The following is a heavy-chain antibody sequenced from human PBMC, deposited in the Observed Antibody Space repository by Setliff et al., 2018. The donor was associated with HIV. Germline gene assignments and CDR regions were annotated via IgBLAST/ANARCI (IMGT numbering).Heavy chain of an antibody. D-gene: IGHD6-19*01. V-gene: IGHV4-30-4*08. Sequence: SETLSLTCTVSGGSIISGTNCWNWIRQPPGKGLEWIGYIYYTGTAYYNPSLKSRGTISVDTSKNQFSLKLSSVTDADTAMYYCARATGYSSGWRINYFDHWGQGTPVTVSS. CDR3: ARATGYSSGWRINYFDH. CDR2: IYYTGTA. J-gene: IGHJ4*02. CDR1: GGSIISGTNC.